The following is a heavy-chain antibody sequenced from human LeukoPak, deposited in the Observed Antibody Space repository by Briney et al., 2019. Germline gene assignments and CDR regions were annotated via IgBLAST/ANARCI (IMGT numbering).Heavy chain of an antibody. CDR3: ARDGRHNYYGSGSYAAFDI. V-gene: IGHV1-24*01. CDR2: FDPEDGET. D-gene: IGHD3-10*01. J-gene: IGHJ3*02. Sequence: ASVKVSCKVSGYTLTELSMHWVRQAPGKGLEWMGGFDPEDGETIYAQKFQGRVTMTEDTSTDTAYMELSSLRSEDTAVYYCARDGRHNYYGSGSYAAFDIWGQGTMVTVSS. CDR1: GYTLTELS.